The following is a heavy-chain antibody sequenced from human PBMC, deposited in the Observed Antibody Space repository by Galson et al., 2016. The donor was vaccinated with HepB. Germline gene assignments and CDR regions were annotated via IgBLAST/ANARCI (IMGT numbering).Heavy chain of an antibody. D-gene: IGHD1-7*01. V-gene: IGHV3-30*18. Sequence: SLRLSCAASGFIFDSYGMHWVRQAPGKGLEWVAVISYDGSNKYSTESVKGRFTISRDNSKNTLFLQMNSLGVEDTAVYYCAKAPNPGTTLYPLDYWGQGSLVTVSS. J-gene: IGHJ4*02. CDR3: AKAPNPGTTLYPLDY. CDR2: ISYDGSNK. CDR1: GFIFDSYG.